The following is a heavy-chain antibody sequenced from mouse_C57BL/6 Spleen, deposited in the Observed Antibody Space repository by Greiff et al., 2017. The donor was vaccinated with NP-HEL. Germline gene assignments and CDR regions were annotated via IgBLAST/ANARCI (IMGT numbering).Heavy chain of an antibody. CDR3: ARQDDGRAY. CDR1: GYTFTSYW. Sequence: QVQLKQPGAELVMPGASVKLSCKASGYTFTSYWMHWVKQRPGQGLEWIGEIDPSDSYTNYNQKFKGKSTLTVDKSSSTAYMQLSSLTSEDSAVYYCARQDDGRAYWGQGTLVTVSA. CDR2: IDPSDSYT. V-gene: IGHV1-69*01. J-gene: IGHJ3*01. D-gene: IGHD2-3*01.